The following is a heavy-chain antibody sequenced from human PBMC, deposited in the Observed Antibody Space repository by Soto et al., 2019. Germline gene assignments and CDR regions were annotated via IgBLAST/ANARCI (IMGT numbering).Heavy chain of an antibody. CDR2: IFYSGST. D-gene: IGHD3-10*01. Sequence: PSETLSLTCTVSGGSISSSSYYWGWIRQPPGKGLEWIGSIFYSGSTYYNPSLKSRVTISVDTSKNQFSLKLSSVTAADTAVYYCARTGAIMVRGQHHYYYGMDVWGQGTTVT. CDR1: GGSISSSSYY. V-gene: IGHV4-39*01. CDR3: ARTGAIMVRGQHHYYYGMDV. J-gene: IGHJ6*02.